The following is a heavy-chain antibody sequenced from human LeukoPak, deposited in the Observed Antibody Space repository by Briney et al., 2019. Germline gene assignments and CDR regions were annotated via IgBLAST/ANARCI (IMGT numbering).Heavy chain of an antibody. CDR3: AKDGGDCSSTSCYANYYYYGMDV. V-gene: IGHV3-30*18. D-gene: IGHD2-2*01. CDR2: ISYDGSNK. CDR1: GFTFSSYG. Sequence: GGSLRLSCAASGFTFSSYGMHWVRQAPGKGLEWVAVISYDGSNKYYADSVKGRFTISRDNSKNTLYLQMNSLRAEDTAVYYCAKDGGDCSSTSCYANYYYYGMDVWGQGTTVTVSS. J-gene: IGHJ6*02.